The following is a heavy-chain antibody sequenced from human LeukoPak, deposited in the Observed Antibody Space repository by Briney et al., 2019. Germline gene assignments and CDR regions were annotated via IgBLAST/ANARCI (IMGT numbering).Heavy chain of an antibody. CDR1: GFTFDDYG. J-gene: IGHJ5*02. CDR3: ARDPRGYCTNGVCSRWFDP. CDR2: INWNGGST. D-gene: IGHD2-8*01. V-gene: IGHV3-20*04. Sequence: GGSLRLSCAASGFTFDDYGMSWVRQAPGKGLEWVSGINWNGGSTGYADSVKGRFTISRDNAKNSLYLQMNSLRAEDTAVYYCARDPRGYCTNGVCSRWFDPWGQGTLVTVSS.